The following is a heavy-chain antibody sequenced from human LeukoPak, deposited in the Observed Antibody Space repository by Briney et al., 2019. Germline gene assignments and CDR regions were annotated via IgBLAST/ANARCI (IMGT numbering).Heavy chain of an antibody. J-gene: IGHJ3*02. CDR2: ISHHGSNQ. Sequence: TGGSLRLSCAASGSDFSNYAIHWVRQTPGKGLEWVAVISHHGSNQYYLDSGKGRFTISRDNSKNTVYLQLNNLRAEDTAVYYCAKDHGVLPLNDAFDIWGQGTMVTVSS. CDR1: GSDFSNYA. V-gene: IGHV3-30*18. CDR3: AKDHGVLPLNDAFDI. D-gene: IGHD4/OR15-4a*01.